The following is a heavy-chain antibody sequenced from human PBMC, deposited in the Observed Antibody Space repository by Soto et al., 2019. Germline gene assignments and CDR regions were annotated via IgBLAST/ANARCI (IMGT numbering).Heavy chain of an antibody. D-gene: IGHD6-19*01. J-gene: IGHJ4*02. Sequence: VQLVESGGGVVQPGRSLRLSCAASGFTFSDYAMHWVRQAPGKGLEWVAVVSHDGRNTHYADSVKGRFTISRDSSKNTVTPEMTSLRACNTALYYCAKGGRHWLGPSAFTYWGKGALVTVSS. CDR1: GFTFSDYA. CDR2: VSHDGRNT. V-gene: IGHV3-30*18. CDR3: AKGGRHWLGPSAFTY.